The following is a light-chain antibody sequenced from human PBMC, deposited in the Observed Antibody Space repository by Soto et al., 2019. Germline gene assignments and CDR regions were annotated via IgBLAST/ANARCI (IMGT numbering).Light chain of an antibody. Sequence: DIQMTQSTSSLSASVADRVTITCRASQSISSYLNWYQQKPGKAPKLLIYAASSLQSGVPSRFSGSGSGTDFTLTISSLQPEDFATYYCQQSYSTTWTFGQGTKVAIK. J-gene: IGKJ1*01. CDR2: AAS. CDR1: QSISSY. V-gene: IGKV1-39*01. CDR3: QQSYSTTWT.